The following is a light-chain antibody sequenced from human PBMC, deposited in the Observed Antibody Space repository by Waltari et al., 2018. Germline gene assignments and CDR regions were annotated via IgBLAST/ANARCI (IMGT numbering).Light chain of an antibody. CDR1: KDISNY. CDR2: DAA. CDR3: QQYDKLPLT. Sequence: DIQMIQSPTSLSASGGDRVIITCKASKDISNYLNWYQQKPGEAPKLLCYDAANLDTGVPSRFSGSGSGTDFTLTISSLQPEDIATYYCQQYDKLPLTFGGGTKVEIK. J-gene: IGKJ4*01. V-gene: IGKV1-33*01.